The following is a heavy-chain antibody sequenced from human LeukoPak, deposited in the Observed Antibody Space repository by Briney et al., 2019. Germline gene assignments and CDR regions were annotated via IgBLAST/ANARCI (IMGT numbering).Heavy chain of an antibody. D-gene: IGHD5-24*01. V-gene: IGHV4-4*07. CDR1: GGSISSYY. CDR2: IYTSGST. J-gene: IGHJ3*02. CDR3: ARVTRRDPYNYDGFDI. Sequence: PSETLSLTCTVSGGSISSYYWSWIRQPAGKGLEWIGRIYTSGSTNYNPSLKSRVTMSVDTSKNQFSLNLSSVTAADTAVYYCARVTRRDPYNYDGFDIWGQGTMVTVSS.